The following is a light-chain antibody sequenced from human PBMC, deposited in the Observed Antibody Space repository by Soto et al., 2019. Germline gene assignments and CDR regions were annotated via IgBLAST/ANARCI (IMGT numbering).Light chain of an antibody. CDR1: QSLSGW. Sequence: DIQLTQTRSTLSASIGDRVTITCRASQSLSGWLAWYQQTPGKAPKLLISDAFRLESGVPSRFRGSGSGTEFSLTITSLQPGDSATFYCQQYASYPWTFGRGTKVDIK. CDR3: QQYASYPWT. CDR2: DAF. V-gene: IGKV1-5*01. J-gene: IGKJ1*01.